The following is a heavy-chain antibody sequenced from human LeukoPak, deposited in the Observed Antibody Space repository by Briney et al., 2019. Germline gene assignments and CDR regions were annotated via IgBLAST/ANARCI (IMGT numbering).Heavy chain of an antibody. CDR3: ARGSSTSFTIDY. D-gene: IGHD2-2*01. CDR2: IYYSGST. V-gene: IGHV4-39*07. Sequence: PSETLSLTCTVSGGSISSSSYYWGWIRQPPGKGLEWIGSIYYSGSTYYNPSLKSRVTISVDTSKNQFSLKLSSVTAADTAVYYCARGSSTSFTIDYWGQGTLVTVSS. J-gene: IGHJ4*02. CDR1: GGSISSSSYY.